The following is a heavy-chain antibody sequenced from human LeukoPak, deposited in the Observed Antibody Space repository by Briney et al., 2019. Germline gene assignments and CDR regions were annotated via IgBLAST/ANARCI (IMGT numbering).Heavy chain of an antibody. V-gene: IGHV3-74*01. CDR2: INSDGSST. J-gene: IGHJ4*02. CDR3: ARVVSGDYDY. CDR1: GFTFSDHY. Sequence: GGSLRLSCAASGFTFSDHYMDWVRQAPGKGLVWVSRINSDGSSTSYADSVKGRFTISRDNAKNTLYLQMNSLRAEDTAVYYCARVVSGDYDYWGQGTLVTVSS. D-gene: IGHD2-15*01.